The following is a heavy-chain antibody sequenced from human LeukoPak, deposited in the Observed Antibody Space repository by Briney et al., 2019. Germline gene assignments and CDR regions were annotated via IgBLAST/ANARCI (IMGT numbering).Heavy chain of an antibody. J-gene: IGHJ4*02. CDR3: ARDLEELGFDY. Sequence: GASVKVSCKASGHTLTRYYMHGVRQAPGQGLEWMGWINPNSGGTNYAQKFQGRVTMTRDTSISTAYMELSRLRSDDTAVYYCARDLEELGFDYWGQGTLVTLSS. CDR1: GHTLTRYY. V-gene: IGHV1-2*02. CDR2: INPNSGGT. D-gene: IGHD7-27*01.